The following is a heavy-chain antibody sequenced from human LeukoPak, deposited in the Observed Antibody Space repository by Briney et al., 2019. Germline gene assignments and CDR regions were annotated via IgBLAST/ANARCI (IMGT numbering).Heavy chain of an antibody. D-gene: IGHD7-27*01. CDR3: ARGRLGAVHYFDY. Sequence: SEPLSLTCTVSGGSISSGGYYWSWVRQHPGKGLEWIGYIYYSGSTYYNPSLKSRVTISVDTSKNQFSLKLSSVTAADTAVYYCARGRLGAVHYFDYWGQGTLVTVSS. J-gene: IGHJ4*02. CDR2: IYYSGST. V-gene: IGHV4-31*03. CDR1: GGSISSGGYY.